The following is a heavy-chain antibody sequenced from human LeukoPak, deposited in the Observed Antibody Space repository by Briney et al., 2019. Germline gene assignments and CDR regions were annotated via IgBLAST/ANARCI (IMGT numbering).Heavy chain of an antibody. J-gene: IGHJ5*02. D-gene: IGHD2-2*01. CDR1: GGSISSSSYY. V-gene: IGHV4-39*01. CDR2: IYYSGST. Sequence: SETLSLTCTVSGGSISSSSYYWGWIRQPPGKGLEWIGSIYYSGSTYYNPSLKSRVTISVDTSKNQFPLKLSSVTAADTAVYYCARHTDVVVPAAHKHHYNWFDPWGQGTLVTVSS. CDR3: ARHTDVVVPAAHKHHYNWFDP.